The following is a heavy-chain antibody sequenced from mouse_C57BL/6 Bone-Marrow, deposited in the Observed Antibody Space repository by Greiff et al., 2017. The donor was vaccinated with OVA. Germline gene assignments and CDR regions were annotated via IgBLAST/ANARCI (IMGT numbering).Heavy chain of an antibody. Sequence: QVQLQQSGPELVKPGASVKISCKASGYAFSSSWMNWVKQRPGKGLEWIGRIYPGDGDTNYNGKFKGKATLTADKSSSTAYMQLSSLTSEDSAVYFCARRVVAPNAMDYWGQGTSVTVSS. CDR2: IYPGDGDT. CDR3: ARRVVAPNAMDY. D-gene: IGHD1-1*01. V-gene: IGHV1-82*01. CDR1: GYAFSSSW. J-gene: IGHJ4*01.